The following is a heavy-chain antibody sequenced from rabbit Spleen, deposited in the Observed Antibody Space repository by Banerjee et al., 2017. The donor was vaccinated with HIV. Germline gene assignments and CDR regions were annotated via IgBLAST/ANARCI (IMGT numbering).Heavy chain of an antibody. J-gene: IGHJ6*01. CDR3: ARDIGTSFSTYGMDL. CDR2: IHAGSTNNI. V-gene: IGHV1S40*01. Sequence: QSLEESGGDLVKPGASLTLTCTASGLDFSSSNWICWVRQAPGKGLEWIACIHAGSTNNIYYANWAKGRFTCSKASSTTVTLQMTSLTAADTATYFCARDIGTSFSTYGMDLWGPGTLVTVS. D-gene: IGHD8-1*01. CDR1: GLDFSSSNW.